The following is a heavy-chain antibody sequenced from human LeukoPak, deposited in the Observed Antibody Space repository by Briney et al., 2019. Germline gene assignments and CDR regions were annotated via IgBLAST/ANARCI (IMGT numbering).Heavy chain of an antibody. J-gene: IGHJ3*02. CDR1: GASISSTTYY. CDR2: IYYSGST. CDR3: ARPPRRGSGSYYTFDAFDI. V-gene: IGHV4-39*07. Sequence: SETLSLTCTVSGASISSTTYYWGWIRQPPRKGLEWIASIYYSGSTYYNPSLKSRVTISVDTSKNQFSLKLSSVTAADTAVYYCARPPRRGSGSYYTFDAFDIWGQGTMVTVSS. D-gene: IGHD3-10*01.